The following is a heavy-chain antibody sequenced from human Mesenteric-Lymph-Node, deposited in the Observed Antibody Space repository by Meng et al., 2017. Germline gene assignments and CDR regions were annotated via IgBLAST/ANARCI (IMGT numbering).Heavy chain of an antibody. V-gene: IGHV3-21*01. Sequence: GESLKISCAASGFSFSSYSVNWVRQAPGKGLEWVSSISSSSTYIYYADSVKGRFSISRDNANNSLLLQTNSLRVEDTATYYCARIRVERAAGTAFDIWGQGTMVTVSS. CDR1: GFSFSSYS. D-gene: IGHD1-1*01. CDR2: ISSSSTYI. J-gene: IGHJ3*02. CDR3: ARIRVERAAGTAFDI.